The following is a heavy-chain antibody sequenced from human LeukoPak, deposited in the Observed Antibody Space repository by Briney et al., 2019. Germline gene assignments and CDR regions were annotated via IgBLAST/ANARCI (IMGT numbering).Heavy chain of an antibody. Sequence: GGSLRLSCGASGFSFTTYWMSWVRQAPGKGLEWVANIKQDGTEKYYVDSVKGRFTISRDYARNSLYLQMNSLRAEDTAVYYCARDNNYAAFDIWGQGTMVTVSS. CDR2: IKQDGTEK. CDR1: GFSFTTYW. J-gene: IGHJ3*02. D-gene: IGHD5-24*01. V-gene: IGHV3-7*01. CDR3: ARDNNYAAFDI.